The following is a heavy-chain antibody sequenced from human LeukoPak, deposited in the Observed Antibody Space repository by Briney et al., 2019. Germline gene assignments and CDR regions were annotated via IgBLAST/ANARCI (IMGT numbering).Heavy chain of an antibody. CDR2: IWYDGSNK. Sequence: GGSRRLSCAASGFIFRSYDMHWVRQAPDKGLEWVAVIWYDGSNKYYAESVKGRFTISRDNSKNTLYLQMNSLRGEDTALYYCARDLVRTDSGYDSGPVGYWGQGTLVTVSS. CDR3: ARDLVRTDSGYDSGPVGY. D-gene: IGHD5-12*01. CDR1: GFIFRSYD. J-gene: IGHJ4*02. V-gene: IGHV3-33*01.